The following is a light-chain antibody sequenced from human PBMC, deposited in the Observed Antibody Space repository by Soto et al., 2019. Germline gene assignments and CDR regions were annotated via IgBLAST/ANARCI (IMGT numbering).Light chain of an antibody. CDR1: QSISSY. CDR3: QQSYSTPPVT. J-gene: IGKJ4*01. Sequence: DIQMTQSPSSLSASVGDRVTITCRASQSISSYLNWYQQKPGKAPKLLIYAASSLQSGVPSRFSGSGSATDFTLIISSLQPEDFATYYCQQSYSTPPVTFGGGTKVEIK. V-gene: IGKV1-39*01. CDR2: AAS.